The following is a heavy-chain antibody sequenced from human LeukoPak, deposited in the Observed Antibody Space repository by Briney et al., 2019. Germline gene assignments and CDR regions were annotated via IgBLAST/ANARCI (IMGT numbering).Heavy chain of an antibody. Sequence: SVKVSYKASGGTFSSYTISWVRQAPGQGLEWMGRIIPILGIANYAQKFQGRVTITADKSTSTAYMELSSLRSEDTAVYYCARGVVYGGTLDYWRQGTLVTVSS. J-gene: IGHJ4*02. CDR2: IIPILGIA. CDR3: ARGVVYGGTLDY. CDR1: GGTFSSYT. V-gene: IGHV1-69*02. D-gene: IGHD4-23*01.